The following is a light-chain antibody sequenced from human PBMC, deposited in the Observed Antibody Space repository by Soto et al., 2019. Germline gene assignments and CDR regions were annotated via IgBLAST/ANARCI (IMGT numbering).Light chain of an antibody. Sequence: DIQMTQSPSTLSASGGDRVTITCRASQSISNWLAWYQQKPGKAPKVLIYKASTLESGVPSRFSGSGSGTEFTLTISSLQPDDFATYYCQQYHSYSHTFGQGTKLEIK. CDR2: KAS. V-gene: IGKV1-5*03. CDR3: QQYHSYSHT. J-gene: IGKJ2*01. CDR1: QSISNW.